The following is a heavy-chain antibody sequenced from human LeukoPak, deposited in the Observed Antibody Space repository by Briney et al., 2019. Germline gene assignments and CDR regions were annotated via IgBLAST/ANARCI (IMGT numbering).Heavy chain of an antibody. D-gene: IGHD3-3*01. CDR2: IYYSGST. CDR3: ARLPYYDFWSGYSFFDY. Sequence: SETLSLTCTVSGGSISSSSYYWGWIRQPPGKGLEWIGSIYYSGSTYYNPSLKSRVTISVDTSKNQFSLKLSSVTAADTAVYYCARLPYYDFWSGYSFFDYWGQGTLVTVSS. V-gene: IGHV4-39*01. J-gene: IGHJ4*02. CDR1: GGSISSSSYY.